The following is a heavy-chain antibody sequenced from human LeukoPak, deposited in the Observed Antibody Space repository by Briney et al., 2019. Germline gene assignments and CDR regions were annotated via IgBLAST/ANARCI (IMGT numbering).Heavy chain of an antibody. CDR1: GFTFSSYE. CDR2: ISSSGSTI. V-gene: IGHV3-48*03. Sequence: GGSLRLSCAASGFTFSSYEMNWVRQAPGKGLEWVSYISSSGSTIYYADSVKGRFTISRDNAKNSLYLQMNSLKTEDTAVYYCTSRPGTADYYYYYMDVWGKGTTVTVSS. J-gene: IGHJ6*03. D-gene: IGHD6-13*01. CDR3: TSRPGTADYYYYYMDV.